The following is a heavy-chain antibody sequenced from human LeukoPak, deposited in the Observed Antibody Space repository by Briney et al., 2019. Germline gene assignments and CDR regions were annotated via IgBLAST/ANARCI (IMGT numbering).Heavy chain of an antibody. CDR2: IRSKAYGGTT. V-gene: IGHV3-49*04. J-gene: IGHJ6*03. CDR1: GFTFSNAW. Sequence: PGGSLRLSCAASGFTFSNAWMSWVRQAPGKGLEWVGFIRSKAYGGTTEYAASVKGRFTISRDDSKSIAYLQMNSLKTEDTAVYYCTRDPIVVVPAANDAPDYYYYYYMDVWGKGTTVTVSS. CDR3: TRDPIVVVPAANDAPDYYYYYYMDV. D-gene: IGHD2-2*01.